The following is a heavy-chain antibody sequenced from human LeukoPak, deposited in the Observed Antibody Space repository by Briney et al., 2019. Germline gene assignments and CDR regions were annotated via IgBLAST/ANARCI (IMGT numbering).Heavy chain of an antibody. D-gene: IGHD6-13*01. J-gene: IGHJ6*02. Sequence: PGGSLRLSCAASGFTFRSYAMHWVRQAPGKGLEWVAVISYDGSNKYYADSVKGRFTISRDNSKNTLYLQMNSLRAEDTAVYYCASFARGSSWYYYYYYYGMDVWGQRTTVTVSS. V-gene: IGHV3-30-3*01. CDR3: ASFARGSSWYYYYYYYGMDV. CDR2: ISYDGSNK. CDR1: GFTFRSYA.